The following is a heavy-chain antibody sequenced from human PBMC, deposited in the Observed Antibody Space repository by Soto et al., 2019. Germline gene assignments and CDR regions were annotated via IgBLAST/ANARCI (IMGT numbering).Heavy chain of an antibody. CDR2: INPSGGST. D-gene: IGHD3-10*01. V-gene: IGHV1-46*01. CDR3: ARARILRYGSGSSDY. CDR1: GYTFTSYY. Sequence: GASVKVSCKASGYTFTSYYMHWVRQAPGQGLEWMGIINPSGGSTSYAQKFQGRVTMTRDTSTSTVYMELSSLRSEDTAVYYCARARILRYGSGSSDYWGREPWSPSPQ. J-gene: IGHJ4*02.